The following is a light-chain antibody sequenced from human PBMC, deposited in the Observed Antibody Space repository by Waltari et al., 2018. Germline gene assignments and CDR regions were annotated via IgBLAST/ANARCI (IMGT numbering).Light chain of an antibody. CDR3: QQRGNWPPIT. Sequence: DIVLTQSPAPLSLSPGETATLSCRASQTVGTSVAWYQQKPGQAPRLLMYDVYNRATGIPARFSGSGSGTDFTLTIAKLEPEDFAIYYCQQRGNWPPITFGQGTRLDI. J-gene: IGKJ5*01. CDR2: DVY. V-gene: IGKV3-11*01. CDR1: QTVGTS.